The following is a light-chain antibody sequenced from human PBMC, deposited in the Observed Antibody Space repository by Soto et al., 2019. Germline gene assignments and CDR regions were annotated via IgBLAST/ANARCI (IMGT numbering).Light chain of an antibody. CDR1: SGHSSYV. J-gene: IGLJ3*02. V-gene: IGLV4-69*01. Sequence: QLVLTQSPSASASLGASVMLTCTLSSGHSSYVIAWHQQQPEKGPRYLMKVNSDGSHSKGDGIPDRFSGSSSGAERYLTISSLQSEDEADYYCQTWGTDIGVFGGGTKLTVL. CDR2: VNSDGSH. CDR3: QTWGTDIGV.